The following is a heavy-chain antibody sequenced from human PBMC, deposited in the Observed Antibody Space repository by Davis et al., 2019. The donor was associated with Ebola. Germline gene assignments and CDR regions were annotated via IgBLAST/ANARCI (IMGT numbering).Heavy chain of an antibody. CDR3: ARIVNNYYDSSGPF. D-gene: IGHD3-22*01. Sequence: GESLKISCAASGFTFSSYWMHWVRQAPGKGLEWVSSISSSSSYIYYADSVKGRFTISRDNAKNSLYLQMNSLRAEDTAVYYCARIVNNYYDSSGPFWGQGTLVTVSS. CDR2: ISSSSSYI. V-gene: IGHV3-21*01. CDR1: GFTFSSYW. J-gene: IGHJ4*02.